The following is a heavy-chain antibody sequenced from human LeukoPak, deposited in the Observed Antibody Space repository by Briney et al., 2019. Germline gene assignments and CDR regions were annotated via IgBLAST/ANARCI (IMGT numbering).Heavy chain of an antibody. CDR2: IYTSGST. V-gene: IGHV4-61*02. CDR1: GGSISSGSYY. J-gene: IGHJ6*03. CDR3: ARSPVEMATIYYYYYMDV. D-gene: IGHD5-24*01. Sequence: SETLSLTCTVSGGSISSGSYYWSWIRQPAGKGLEWIGRIYTSGSTNYNPSLKSRVTISVDTSKNQFSLKLSSVTAADTAVNYCARSPVEMATIYYYYYMDVWGKGTTVTVSS.